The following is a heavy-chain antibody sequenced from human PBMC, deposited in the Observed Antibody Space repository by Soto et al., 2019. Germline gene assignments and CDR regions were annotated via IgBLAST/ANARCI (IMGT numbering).Heavy chain of an antibody. D-gene: IGHD3-16*02. Sequence: ESLSLTCPVSGASVRDYNWNWIRQPPGRGLEWIGFIHHTGSNTYSPSLRSRVTMSVDTSRNQFSLMMTSVTAADTAVYYCAKWGYPAMQAFDFWGQGTVVTV. CDR3: AKWGYPAMQAFDF. J-gene: IGHJ3*01. CDR1: GASVRDYN. CDR2: IHHTGSN. V-gene: IGHV4-59*02.